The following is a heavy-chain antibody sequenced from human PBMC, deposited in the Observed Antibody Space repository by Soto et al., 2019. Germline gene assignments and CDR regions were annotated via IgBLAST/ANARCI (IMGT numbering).Heavy chain of an antibody. CDR3: AQLGLMTFSHKHYFNH. Sequence: AXGSLRLSCLASGFSFDNYGMSWVRQAPGEGLEWVSAIKSDGTSTYYAASVEDRFTISRDNSKNTLYLQLNSLRAEDTAVYYCAQLGLMTFSHKHYFNHWGRGTLVTVSS. V-gene: IGHV3-23*01. CDR2: IKSDGTST. CDR1: GFSFDNYG. J-gene: IGHJ4*02. D-gene: IGHD3-16*01.